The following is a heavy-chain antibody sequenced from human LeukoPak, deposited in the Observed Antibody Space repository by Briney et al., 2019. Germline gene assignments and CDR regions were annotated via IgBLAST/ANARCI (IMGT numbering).Heavy chain of an antibody. V-gene: IGHV1-18*01. CDR2: ISAYNGNT. D-gene: IGHD1-26*01. Sequence: GASVKVSCKASGYTFTSYGISWVRQAPGQGLEWMGWISAYNGNTNYAQKLQGRVTMTTDTSTSTAYMELRSLRSDDTAVYYCARTPRSGTGNYYYMDVWGKGTTVTVSS. CDR1: GYTFTSYG. J-gene: IGHJ6*03. CDR3: ARTPRSGTGNYYYMDV.